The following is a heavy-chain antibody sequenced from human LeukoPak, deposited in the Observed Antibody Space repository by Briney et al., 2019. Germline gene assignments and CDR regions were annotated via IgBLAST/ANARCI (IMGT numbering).Heavy chain of an antibody. J-gene: IGHJ4*02. CDR3: ARDLRSSSSGGIDY. CDR2: IWSDGSNT. CDR1: GFNFRRYG. Sequence: GRSLRLSCAASGFNFRRYGLHWVRQAPGKSLEWVAFIWSDGSNTNYADSVKGRFTISRDISKNSLYLQMNSLRAEDTAVYYCARDLRSSSSGGIDYWGQGTLVTVSS. D-gene: IGHD6-6*01. V-gene: IGHV3-33*01.